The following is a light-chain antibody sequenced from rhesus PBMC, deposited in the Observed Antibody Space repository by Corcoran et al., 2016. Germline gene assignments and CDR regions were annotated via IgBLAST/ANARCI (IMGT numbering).Light chain of an antibody. V-gene: IGKV1-32*02. J-gene: IGKJ4*01. CDR1: QGISSY. CDR2: YAK. Sequence: DIQMSQSPSSLSASVGDRVTITCRASQGISSYLNWYQQKPGKAPKLLNYYAKRLASGVPSRFSGSGSGTEFTLTISSLQPEDFATYDCQQGNSNPLTFGGGTKVEIK. CDR3: QQGNSNPLT.